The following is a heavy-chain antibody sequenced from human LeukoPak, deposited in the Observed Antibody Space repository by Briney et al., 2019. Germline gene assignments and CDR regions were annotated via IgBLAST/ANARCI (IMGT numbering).Heavy chain of an antibody. CDR3: ARSPSGSGWTIDY. Sequence: GGSLRLSCAASGFTFSSYAMSWVRQAPGKGLEWVSAISGSGGSTYYADSVKGRFTISRDNSKNTLYLHVNSLRAEDTAVYYCARSPSGSGWTIDYWGQGTLVTVSS. D-gene: IGHD6-19*01. CDR2: ISGSGGST. CDR1: GFTFSSYA. J-gene: IGHJ4*02. V-gene: IGHV3-23*01.